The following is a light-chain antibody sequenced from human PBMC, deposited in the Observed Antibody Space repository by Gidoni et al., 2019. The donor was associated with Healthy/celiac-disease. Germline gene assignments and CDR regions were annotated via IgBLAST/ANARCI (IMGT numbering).Light chain of an antibody. V-gene: IGKV1-9*01. J-gene: IGKJ2*01. Sequence: DTQLTQSPSFLSASGGDRVTITCRASQGISSYLAWYQQKPGKAPKLMIYAASTVQSGVPSRFSGSDSGTEFTLTISSLQPEDFATYYCQQLNSYPYTFGQGTKLEIK. CDR2: AAS. CDR3: QQLNSYPYT. CDR1: QGISSY.